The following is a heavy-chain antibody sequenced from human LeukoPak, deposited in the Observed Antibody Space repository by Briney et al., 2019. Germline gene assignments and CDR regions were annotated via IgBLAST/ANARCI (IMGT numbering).Heavy chain of an antibody. Sequence: PSETLSLTCAVYGGSFSGYYWSWIRQPPGKGLEWIGEINHSGSTNYNPSLKSRVTISVDTSKNQFSLKLSSVTAADTAVYYCARDSGSFAPYYYYMDVWGKGTTVTVSS. CDR1: GGSFSGYY. CDR3: ARDSGSFAPYYYYMDV. J-gene: IGHJ6*03. CDR2: INHSGST. D-gene: IGHD1-26*01. V-gene: IGHV4-34*01.